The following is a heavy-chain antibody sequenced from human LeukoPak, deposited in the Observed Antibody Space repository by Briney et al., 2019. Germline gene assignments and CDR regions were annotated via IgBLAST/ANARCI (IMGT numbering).Heavy chain of an antibody. CDR2: ISWNSGSI. CDR1: GFTFNDCS. V-gene: IGHV3-9*01. D-gene: IGHD3-9*01. Sequence: PGGSLRLSCAASGFTFNDCSMHWVRQVPGKGLEWVSGISWNSGSIGYEDSVKGRFTISRDNAKNSLHLQMNSLRPEDTALYYCARDPSYDILTGYNHFDSWGQGTLVTVSS. J-gene: IGHJ4*02. CDR3: ARDPSYDILTGYNHFDS.